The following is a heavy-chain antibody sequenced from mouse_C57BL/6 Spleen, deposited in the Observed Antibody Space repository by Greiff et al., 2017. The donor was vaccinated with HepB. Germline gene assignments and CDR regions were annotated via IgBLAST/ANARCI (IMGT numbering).Heavy chain of an antibody. Sequence: DVQLVESGGGLVKPGGSLKLSCAASGFTFSSYAMSWVRQTPEKRLEWVATISDGGSYTYYPDNVKGRFTISRDNAKNNLYLQMSHLKSEDTAMYYCARDALFYYGSSHWYFDVWGTGTTVTVSS. CDR1: GFTFSSYA. CDR2: ISDGGSYT. D-gene: IGHD1-1*01. CDR3: ARDALFYYGSSHWYFDV. V-gene: IGHV5-4*01. J-gene: IGHJ1*03.